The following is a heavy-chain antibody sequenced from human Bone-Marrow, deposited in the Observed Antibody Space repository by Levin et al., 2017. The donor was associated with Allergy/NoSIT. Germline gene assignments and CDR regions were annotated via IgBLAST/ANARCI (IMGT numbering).Heavy chain of an antibody. CDR3: ARTLGYCSGDGCDYYSDQ. CDR2: IDQSGNT. D-gene: IGHD2-15*01. J-gene: IGHJ4*02. CDR1: NYSISSDFH. Sequence: SQTLSLTCAVSNYSISSDFHWGWIRQPPGKGLEWIGSIDQSGNTYYNPSLKSRVTISLDTSKNQFSLRLTSVTAADTAVYYCARTLGYCSGDGCDYYSDQWGQGTLVTVSS. V-gene: IGHV4-38-2*01.